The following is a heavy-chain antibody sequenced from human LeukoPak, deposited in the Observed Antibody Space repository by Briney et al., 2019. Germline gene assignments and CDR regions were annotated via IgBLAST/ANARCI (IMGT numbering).Heavy chain of an antibody. CDR1: GFTFDDYA. Sequence: PGRSLRLSCAASGFTFDDYAMHWVRQAPGKGLEWVSGISWNSGSIGYADSVKGRFTISRDNAKNSLYLQMNSLRAEDTALYYCAKGGGSSWYGDFDYWGQGTLVTVSS. D-gene: IGHD6-13*01. CDR2: ISWNSGSI. CDR3: AKGGGSSWYGDFDY. V-gene: IGHV3-9*01. J-gene: IGHJ4*02.